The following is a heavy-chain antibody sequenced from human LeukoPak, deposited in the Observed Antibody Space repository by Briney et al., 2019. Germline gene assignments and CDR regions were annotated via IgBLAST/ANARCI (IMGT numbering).Heavy chain of an antibody. CDR3: ARVRSGSGSYYPNWFDP. V-gene: IGHV3-66*01. J-gene: IGHJ5*02. CDR2: IYSGGST. CDR1: GFTVSSNY. D-gene: IGHD3-10*01. Sequence: GGSLRLSCAASGFTVSSNYMSWVRQAPGKGLEWVSVIYSGGSTYYADSVKGRFTISRDNSKNPLYLQMNSLRAEDTAVYYCARVRSGSGSYYPNWFDPWGQGTLVTVSS.